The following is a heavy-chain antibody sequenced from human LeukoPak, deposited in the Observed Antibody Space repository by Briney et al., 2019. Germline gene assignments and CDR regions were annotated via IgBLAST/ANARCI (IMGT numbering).Heavy chain of an antibody. CDR1: GGSISSYY. CDR2: IYYSGSI. D-gene: IGHD3-3*01. CDR3: ARYYDFRWFDP. J-gene: IGHJ5*02. V-gene: IGHV4-59*01. Sequence: SETLSLTCTVSGGSISSYYWSWIRQPPGKGLEWIGYIYYSGSINYNPSLKSRVTISVDTSKNQFSLKLSSVTAADTAVYYCARYYDFRWFDPWGQGTLVTVSS.